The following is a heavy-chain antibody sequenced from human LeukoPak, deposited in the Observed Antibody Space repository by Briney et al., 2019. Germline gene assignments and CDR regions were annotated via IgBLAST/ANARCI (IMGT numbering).Heavy chain of an antibody. J-gene: IGHJ5*02. Sequence: ASVKVSCKVSGYTLTELSMHWVRQAPGKGLEWMGGFDPEDGETIYAQKFQGRVTMTEDTSTDTAYMELSSLRSEDTAVYYCATLSVRIPAAIRLGWFDPCGQGTLVTVSS. V-gene: IGHV1-24*01. CDR1: GYTLTELS. CDR3: ATLSVRIPAAIRLGWFDP. D-gene: IGHD2-2*02. CDR2: FDPEDGET.